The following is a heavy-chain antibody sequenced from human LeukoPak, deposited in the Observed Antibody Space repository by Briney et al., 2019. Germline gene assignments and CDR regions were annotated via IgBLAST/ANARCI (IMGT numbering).Heavy chain of an antibody. CDR3: ASQGKVAAAGGGHYYYGMDV. J-gene: IGHJ6*02. Sequence: GGSLRLSCAASGFTFGSYAMHWVRQAPGKGLEWVAVISYDGSNKYYADSVKGRFTISRDNSKNTLYLQMNSLRAEDTAVYYCASQGKVAAAGGGHYYYGMDVWGQGTTVTVSS. CDR1: GFTFGSYA. V-gene: IGHV3-30-3*01. CDR2: ISYDGSNK. D-gene: IGHD6-13*01.